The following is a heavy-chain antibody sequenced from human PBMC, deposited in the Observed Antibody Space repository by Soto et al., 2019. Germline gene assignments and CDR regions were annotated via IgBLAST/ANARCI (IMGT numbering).Heavy chain of an antibody. CDR3: ARKYSSGWTFDY. V-gene: IGHV4-59*01. D-gene: IGHD6-19*01. CDR2: IYYSGST. J-gene: IGHJ4*02. CDR1: GGSISSYY. Sequence: QVQLQESGPGLVKPSETLSLTCTVSGGSISSYYWSWIRQPPGKGLEWIGYIYYSGSTNYNPSLKSRVTISVDTSKNQFSLKLSSVTAADTAVYYCARKYSSGWTFDYWGQVTLVTVSS.